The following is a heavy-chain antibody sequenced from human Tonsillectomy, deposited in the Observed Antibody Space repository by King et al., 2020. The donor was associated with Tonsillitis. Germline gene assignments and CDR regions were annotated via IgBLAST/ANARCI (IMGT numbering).Heavy chain of an antibody. Sequence: QLVQSGGDFVQPGGSQRLSCTASGFTFSDHYMDWVRQAPGKGLEWGGRNRNKANSYITEYAASVQGRFTISRDDSKNSLYLQMDSLKTEDTAVYYCARGSGYDHYFYYWGPGTLVTVSS. D-gene: IGHD5-12*01. CDR2: NRNKANSYIT. CDR1: GFTFSDHY. J-gene: IGHJ4*02. V-gene: IGHV3-72*01. CDR3: ARGSGYDHYFYY.